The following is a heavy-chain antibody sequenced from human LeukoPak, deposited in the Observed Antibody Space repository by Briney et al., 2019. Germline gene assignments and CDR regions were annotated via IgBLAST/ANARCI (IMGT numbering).Heavy chain of an antibody. Sequence: GGSLRLSCAASGFTFDDDAMSWVCQAPGKGLEWVSGINWNGGSTGYADSVKGRFTISRDNSKKSLYLQMNSLRAEDTALYYCARVGSYSFGDSFDYWGQGTLVTVSS. J-gene: IGHJ4*02. D-gene: IGHD3-10*01. V-gene: IGHV3-20*04. CDR2: INWNGGST. CDR3: ARVGSYSFGDSFDY. CDR1: GFTFDDDA.